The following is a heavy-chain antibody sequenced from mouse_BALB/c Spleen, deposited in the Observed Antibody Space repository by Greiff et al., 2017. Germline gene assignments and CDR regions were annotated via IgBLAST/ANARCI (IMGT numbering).Heavy chain of an antibody. Sequence: DVMLVESGGGLVKPGGSLKLSCAASGFTFSSYAMSWVRQTPEKRLEWVASISSGGSTYYPDSVKGRFTISRDNARNILYLQMSSLRSEDTAMYYCARSPAMDYWGQGTSVTVSS. CDR1: GFTFSSYA. J-gene: IGHJ4*01. CDR3: ARSPAMDY. CDR2: ISSGGST. V-gene: IGHV5-6-5*01.